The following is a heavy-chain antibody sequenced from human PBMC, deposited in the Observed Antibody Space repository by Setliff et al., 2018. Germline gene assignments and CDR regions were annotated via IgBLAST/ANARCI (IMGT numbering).Heavy chain of an antibody. D-gene: IGHD3-16*01. CDR1: GGSITSGRYY. CDR3: ARTGTTYYYSCMDV. V-gene: IGHV4-39*07. CDR2: IHYSENT. J-gene: IGHJ6*03. Sequence: KPSETLSLTCTVSGGSITSGRYYWGWIRQPPGQGLEWIASIHYSENTYYNPSLKTRVTISLDTPKNQFSLKLTSVTAADTAVYYCARTGTTYYYSCMDVWGEGTTVTVSS.